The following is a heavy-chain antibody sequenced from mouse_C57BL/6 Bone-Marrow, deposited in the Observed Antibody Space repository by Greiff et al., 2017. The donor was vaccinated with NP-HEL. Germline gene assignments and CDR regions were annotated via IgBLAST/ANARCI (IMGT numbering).Heavy chain of an antibody. Sequence: EVKLVESGGGLVKPGGSLKLSCAASGFTFSSYAMSWVRQTPEKRLEWVATISDGGSYTYYPDNVKGRFTISRDNAKNNLYLQMSHLKSEDTAMYYCARGDGSIYYWYFDVWGTGTTVTVSS. J-gene: IGHJ1*03. V-gene: IGHV5-4*03. CDR1: GFTFSSYA. CDR2: ISDGGSYT. CDR3: ARGDGSIYYWYFDV. D-gene: IGHD1-1*01.